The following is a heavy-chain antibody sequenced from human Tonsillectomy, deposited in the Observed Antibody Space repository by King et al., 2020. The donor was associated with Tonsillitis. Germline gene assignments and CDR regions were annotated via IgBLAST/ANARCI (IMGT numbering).Heavy chain of an antibody. J-gene: IGHJ4*02. D-gene: IGHD3-9*01. CDR3: ARSRETVLRYFDWLFDF. Sequence: VQLVESGAEVKKPGASVKVSCKASGYTFSGYGFSWVRQAPGQGLEWMGWISAYNGITNYAQKFQGRVVVTIDTATTTAYMELRSLSSDDTAVYYCARSRETVLRYFDWLFDFWGQGTLVTVSS. V-gene: IGHV1-18*04. CDR2: ISAYNGIT. CDR1: GYTFSGYG.